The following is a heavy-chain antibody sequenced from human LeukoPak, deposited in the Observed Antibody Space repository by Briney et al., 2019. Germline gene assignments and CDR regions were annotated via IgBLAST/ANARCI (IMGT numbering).Heavy chain of an antibody. CDR2: ISAYNGNT. V-gene: IGHV1-18*01. CDR3: ARVLWLAAGTPISYYYYYGMDV. Sequence: GASVKVSCKASGYTFTSYGISWVRQAPGQGLEWMGWISAYNGNTNYAQKLQGRVTMTTDTSTSTAYMELRSLRSDDTAVYYCARVLWLAAGTPISYYYYYGMDVWGQGTTVTVSS. CDR1: GYTFTSYG. D-gene: IGHD6-13*01. J-gene: IGHJ6*02.